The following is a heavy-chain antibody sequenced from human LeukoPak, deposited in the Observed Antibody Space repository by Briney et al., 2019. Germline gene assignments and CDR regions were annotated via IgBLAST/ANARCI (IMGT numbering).Heavy chain of an antibody. CDR3: ARGGYNWNPTWFDP. CDR1: GFTFSSYG. V-gene: IGHV3-33*01. J-gene: IGHJ5*02. D-gene: IGHD1-20*01. CDR2: IWYDGSNK. Sequence: TGGSLRLSCAASGFTFSSYGMHWVRQAPGKGLEWVAVIWYDGSNKYYADSVKGRFTISRDNSKNTPYLQMNSLRAEDTAVYYCARGGYNWNPTWFDPWGQGTLVTVSS.